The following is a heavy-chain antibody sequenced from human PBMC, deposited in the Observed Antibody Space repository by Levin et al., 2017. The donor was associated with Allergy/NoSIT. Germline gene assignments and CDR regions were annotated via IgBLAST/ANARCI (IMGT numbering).Heavy chain of an antibody. CDR1: GYTFTSYW. V-gene: IGHV5-51*01. D-gene: IGHD2-2*01. Sequence: PGGSLRLSCKGSGYTFTSYWIAWVRQMPGKGLEWMGIIYPGDSDTRYSPSFQGQVTISADKSISTAYLQWSSLKASDTAMYYCARGYCSSSSCLPGWFDPWGQGTLVTVSS. CDR2: IYPGDSDT. J-gene: IGHJ5*02. CDR3: ARGYCSSSSCLPGWFDP.